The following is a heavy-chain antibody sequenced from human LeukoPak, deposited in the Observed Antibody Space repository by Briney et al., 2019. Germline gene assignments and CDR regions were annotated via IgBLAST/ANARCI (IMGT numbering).Heavy chain of an antibody. D-gene: IGHD6-19*01. CDR1: AGTISSNY. V-gene: IGHV4-59*01. CDR2: IYYSGST. CDR3: ARGHSSGWYYFDY. Sequence: PSQTLSPTCTVSAGTISSNYWDWIRQPPGNGLEWVGYIYYSGSTKYNPSVESRVTISVDTSKNQFSLKLSSVTAADTAVYYCARGHSSGWYYFDYWGQGTLVTVSS. J-gene: IGHJ4*02.